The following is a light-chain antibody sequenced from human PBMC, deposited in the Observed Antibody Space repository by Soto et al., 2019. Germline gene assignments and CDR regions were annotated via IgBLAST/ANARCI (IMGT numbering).Light chain of an antibody. J-gene: IGKJ1*01. CDR2: AAS. Sequence: AIRMTQSPSSFSASTGDRVTITCRASQGISSYLAWYQQKPGKAPKLLIYAASTLQSGVPSRFSGSGSGTDFTLTITSLQSEDFALYYCQQYHNLWTFGQGTKVDIK. CDR3: QQYHNLWT. V-gene: IGKV1-8*01. CDR1: QGISSY.